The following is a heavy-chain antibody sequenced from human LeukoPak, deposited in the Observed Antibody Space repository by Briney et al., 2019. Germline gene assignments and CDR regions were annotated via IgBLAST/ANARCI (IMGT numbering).Heavy chain of an antibody. Sequence: GGSLRLTCAASGLTLSGSTIHWVRQASGKGLDWVGRIRDKGNNDATTYAASVKGRFAISRDDSKNTAYLQMNSLETEDTAIYYCTTPFSGTSNIAWGQGTLVTVSS. V-gene: IGHV3-73*01. CDR1: GLTLSGST. CDR3: TTPFSGTSNIA. D-gene: IGHD1-26*01. J-gene: IGHJ5*02. CDR2: IRDKGNNDAT.